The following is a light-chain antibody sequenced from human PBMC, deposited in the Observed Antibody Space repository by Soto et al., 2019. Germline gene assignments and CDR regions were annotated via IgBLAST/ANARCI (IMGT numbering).Light chain of an antibody. V-gene: IGKV3-20*01. CDR3: KQYGRATSWT. J-gene: IGKJ5*01. CDR1: QSVSTNN. CDR2: GAS. Sequence: EIVLSPYPVTLYLSPGERATLSCRSIQSVSTNNLAWYQQRPGQAPRLLIYGASARAAGIPDRFSGSGSGTDFTLTISILEPGDFAVHYCKQYGRATSWTFGQGTRLEF.